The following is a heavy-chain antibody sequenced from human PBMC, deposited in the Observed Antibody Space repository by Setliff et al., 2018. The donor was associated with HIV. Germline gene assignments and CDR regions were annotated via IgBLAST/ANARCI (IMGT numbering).Heavy chain of an antibody. V-gene: IGHV1-3*01. Sequence: ASVKVSCKASGYTFTNHLLYWVRQAPGQRLEWMGWINADNGNTRYSQKFQGRVTITRDISASTAYMELSSLGSEDTAVFYCARDVGSVWHNWFDPWGQGTLVTVSS. J-gene: IGHJ5*02. CDR3: ARDVGSVWHNWFDP. D-gene: IGHD6-19*01. CDR1: GYTFTNHL. CDR2: INADNGNT.